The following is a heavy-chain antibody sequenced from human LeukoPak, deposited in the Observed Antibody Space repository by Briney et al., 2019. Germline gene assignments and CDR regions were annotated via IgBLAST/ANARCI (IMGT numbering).Heavy chain of an antibody. CDR1: GFTFSSYG. J-gene: IGHJ4*02. V-gene: IGHV3-33*06. D-gene: IGHD4-17*01. Sequence: GGSLRLSCAASGFTFSSYGMHWVRQAPGKGLEWVAVIWYDGSNKYYADSVKGRFTISRDNSKNTLYLQMDSLRAEDTAVYYCAKDSTVTTSHFDYWGQGTLVTVSS. CDR3: AKDSTVTTSHFDY. CDR2: IWYDGSNK.